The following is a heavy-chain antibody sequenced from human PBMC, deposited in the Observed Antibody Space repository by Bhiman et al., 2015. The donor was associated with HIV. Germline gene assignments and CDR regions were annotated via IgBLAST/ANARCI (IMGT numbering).Heavy chain of an antibody. Sequence: EVLLVESGGGLVKAGGSLRLSCAVSGFTFSTYSMIWVRQAPGKGMEWVSSISGSGSYIYYADSMKGRFNISRDNAKKSLYLQMTSLRPEDTAVYYCARGAPDGYTFVNYWGQGTLVTVSS. D-gene: IGHD5-24*01. CDR2: ISGSGSYI. CDR1: GFTFSTYS. CDR3: ARGAPDGYTFVNY. V-gene: IGHV3-21*01. J-gene: IGHJ4*02.